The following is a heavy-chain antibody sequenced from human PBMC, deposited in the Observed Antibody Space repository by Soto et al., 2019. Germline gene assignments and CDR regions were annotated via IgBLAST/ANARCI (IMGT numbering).Heavy chain of an antibody. V-gene: IGHV4-4*02. Sequence: PSETMSVTCAVAGGSSSSSNWWSWVRQTPGKGLQWIGEIHHSGSTNYSPSLKRRVTISVDKSKNQFSLKLSSVTAADTAVYYYTRTDYDDSSGYYGMDVWGQGTTVTVSS. CDR1: GGSSSSSNW. CDR2: IHHSGST. CDR3: TRTDYDDSSGYYGMDV. J-gene: IGHJ6*02. D-gene: IGHD3-22*01.